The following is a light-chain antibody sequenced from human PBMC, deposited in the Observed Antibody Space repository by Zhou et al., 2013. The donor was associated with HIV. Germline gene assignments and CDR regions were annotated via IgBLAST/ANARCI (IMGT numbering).Light chain of an antibody. J-gene: IGKJ1*01. V-gene: IGKV1-5*03. Sequence: DIQMTQSPSTLSASVGDRVTITCRASQNIGNWLAWYQQKPGGAPNLLIYKASTLEGGVPSRFSGSGSGTEFTLTISSLQPEDFATYYCQQFNTYPWTFGQGTKVEIK. CDR3: QQFNTYPWT. CDR1: QNIGNW. CDR2: KAS.